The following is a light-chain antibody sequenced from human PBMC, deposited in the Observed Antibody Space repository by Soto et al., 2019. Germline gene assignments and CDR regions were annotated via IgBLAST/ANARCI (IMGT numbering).Light chain of an antibody. CDR1: QSISSW. J-gene: IGKJ1*01. CDR3: QQYNSYSRT. CDR2: DAS. Sequence: DIQMTQSPSTLSASVGDRVTITCRASQSISSWLAWYQQKPGKAPKLLIYDASSLESGVPSRFSGSGSGTEFTITISSLRPDDFATYYCQQYNSYSRTFGQGTKVEIK. V-gene: IGKV1-5*01.